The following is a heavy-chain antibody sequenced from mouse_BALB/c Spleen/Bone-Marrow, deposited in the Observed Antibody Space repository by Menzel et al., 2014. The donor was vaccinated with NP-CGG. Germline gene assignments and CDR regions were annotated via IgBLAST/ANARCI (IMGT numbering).Heavy chain of an antibody. CDR1: EYEFPSHD. Sequence: EVNLVESGGGLVQPGESLKLSCESNEYEFPSHDMSWVRKTPEKRLELVAAINSDGGSTYYPDTMEGRVIISRDNSKKTQYLQMSSLRSEGTAFYYGARHGDYDSSSLFAYWGQGTLVTVSA. CDR3: ARHGDYDSSSLFAY. V-gene: IGHV5-2*01. D-gene: IGHD1-1*01. J-gene: IGHJ3*01. CDR2: INSDGGST.